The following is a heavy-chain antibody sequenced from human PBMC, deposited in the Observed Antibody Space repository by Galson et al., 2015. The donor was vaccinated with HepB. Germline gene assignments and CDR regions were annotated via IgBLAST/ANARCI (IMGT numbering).Heavy chain of an antibody. CDR1: GFTFSGSA. V-gene: IGHV3-73*01. J-gene: IGHJ3*02. Sequence: SLRLSCAASGFTFSGSAMHWVRQASGKGLEWVGRIRSKANSYATAYAASVKGRFTISRDDSKNTAYLQMNSLKTEDTAVYYCTRHGHSSGWSIMVATDAFDIWGQGTMVTVSS. CDR2: IRSKANSYAT. D-gene: IGHD6-19*01. CDR3: TRHGHSSGWSIMVATDAFDI.